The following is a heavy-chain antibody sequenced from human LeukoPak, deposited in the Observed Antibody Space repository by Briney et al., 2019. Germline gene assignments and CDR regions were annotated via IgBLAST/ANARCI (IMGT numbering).Heavy chain of an antibody. Sequence: PSETLSLTCTVSGGSISSSSYYWGWIRQPPGKGPEWIGRIYYSGSTYYNPSLKSRVTISVDTSKNQFSLKLSSVTAADTAVYYCARRHYYDSSADIWGQGTMVTVSS. CDR3: ARRHYYDSSADI. CDR1: GGSISSSSYY. D-gene: IGHD3-22*01. V-gene: IGHV4-39*01. J-gene: IGHJ3*02. CDR2: IYYSGST.